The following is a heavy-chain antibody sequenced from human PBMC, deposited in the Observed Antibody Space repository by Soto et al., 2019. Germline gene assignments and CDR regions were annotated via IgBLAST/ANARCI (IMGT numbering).Heavy chain of an antibody. CDR1: GFTFSSYA. CDR3: AKDLGYCSSTSCPPTYYYYYMDV. V-gene: IGHV3-23*01. D-gene: IGHD2-2*01. Sequence: PGGSLRLSCVASGFTFSSYAMSWVRQAPGKGLEWVSAISGSGGSTYYADSVKGRFTISRDNSKNTLYLQMNSLRAEDTAVYYCAKDLGYCSSTSCPPTYYYYYMDVWGKGTTVTVSS. J-gene: IGHJ6*03. CDR2: ISGSGGST.